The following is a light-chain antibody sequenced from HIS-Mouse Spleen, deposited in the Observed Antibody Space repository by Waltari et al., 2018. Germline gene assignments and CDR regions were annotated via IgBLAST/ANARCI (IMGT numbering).Light chain of an antibody. CDR2: DVS. V-gene: IGLV2-11*01. CDR3: CSYAGSYTWV. CDR1: SSYVGGYNY. Sequence: QSALTQPRSVSGSPGQSVTISCTGTSSYVGGYNYVSWYQQHPGKAPKLMIYDVSKRPSGVPDRFSGSKSGTTASLTISGLQAEDEADYYCCSYAGSYTWVFGGGTKLTVL. J-gene: IGLJ3*02.